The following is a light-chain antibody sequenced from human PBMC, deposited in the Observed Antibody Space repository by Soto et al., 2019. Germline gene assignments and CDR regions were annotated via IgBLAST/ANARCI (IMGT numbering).Light chain of an antibody. Sequence: DIQMTQSPSSLSASIGDSVTISCQASQDINIYLNWYQQKPGTAPKLLIYDASNLQTGVPSRFSASGSGTRFTFTITSLQPEDIATYFCQQFDNLPLTFGGGTNVDIK. J-gene: IGKJ4*01. V-gene: IGKV1-33*01. CDR1: QDINIY. CDR2: DAS. CDR3: QQFDNLPLT.